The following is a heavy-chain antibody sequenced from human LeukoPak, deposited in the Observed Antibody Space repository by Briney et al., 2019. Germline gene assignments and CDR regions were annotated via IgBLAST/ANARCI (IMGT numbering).Heavy chain of an antibody. Sequence: GRSLRLSCAASGFTFDDYAMHWVRQAPGKGLEWVSGISWNSGSIGYADSVKGRFTISRDNAKNSLYLQMNSLRAEDMALYYCAKGGMATIRGHPDAFDIWGQGTMVTVSS. CDR2: ISWNSGSI. V-gene: IGHV3-9*03. J-gene: IGHJ3*02. CDR3: AKGGMATIRGHPDAFDI. D-gene: IGHD5-24*01. CDR1: GFTFDDYA.